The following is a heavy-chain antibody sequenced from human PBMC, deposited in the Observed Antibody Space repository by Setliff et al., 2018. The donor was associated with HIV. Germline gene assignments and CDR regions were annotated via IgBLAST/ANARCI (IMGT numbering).Heavy chain of an antibody. V-gene: IGHV1-3*01. D-gene: IGHD3-22*01. Sequence: ASLKVSCKASGYTFTSYALHWVRQAPGQRFEWMGWINAGNGSTKYSQNFQGRVTITRDTSASTAYMELRSLRSEDTAVYYCARSFLGVRGYPTPSWYFDLWGRGTLVTVSS. J-gene: IGHJ2*01. CDR2: INAGNGST. CDR1: GYTFTSYA. CDR3: ARSFLGVRGYPTPSWYFDL.